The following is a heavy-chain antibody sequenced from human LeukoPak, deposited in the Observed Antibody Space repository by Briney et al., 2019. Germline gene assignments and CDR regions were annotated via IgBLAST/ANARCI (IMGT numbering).Heavy chain of an antibody. CDR3: ARVGGTNYYYYGMDV. Sequence: SETLALTCTVSGGYISSYYWIWIRQPPAQVMQLTGYIYDSGSTNYNPSLKSRVTISVDTSKNQFSLKLSSVTAADTAVYYCARVGGTNYYYYGMDVWGQGTTVTVSS. CDR2: IYDSGST. J-gene: IGHJ6*02. D-gene: IGHD1-1*01. V-gene: IGHV4-59*01. CDR1: GGYISSYY.